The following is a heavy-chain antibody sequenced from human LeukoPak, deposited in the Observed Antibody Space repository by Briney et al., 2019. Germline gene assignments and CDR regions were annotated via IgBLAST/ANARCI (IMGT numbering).Heavy chain of an antibody. CDR2: ISGSGGST. J-gene: IGHJ4*02. CDR1: GFTFSSYA. V-gene: IGHV3-23*01. CDR3: AKGFYDSSGYYFDY. D-gene: IGHD3-22*01. Sequence: GGSLRLSCAASGFTFSSYAMSWVRQAPGKGLEWVSAISGSGGSTYYADSVKGRFTISRDNSKNTLYLKMNSLRAEDTAVYYCAKGFYDSSGYYFDYWGQGTLVTVSS.